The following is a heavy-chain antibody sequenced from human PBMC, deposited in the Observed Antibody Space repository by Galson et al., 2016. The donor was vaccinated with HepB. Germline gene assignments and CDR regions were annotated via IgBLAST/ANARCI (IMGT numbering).Heavy chain of an antibody. V-gene: IGHV3-7*03. Sequence: SLRLSCAVSGLTFSNYWMSWVRQAPGKGLEWVANIRQDGNERFYVDSVKGRFTISRDNAKNTLYLHMNNVRVEDTAIYYCARGNSPTRGDFLLWYYWGQGTLVTVSS. CDR2: IRQDGNER. CDR1: GLTFSNYW. CDR3: ARGNSPTRGDFLLWYY. J-gene: IGHJ4*02. D-gene: IGHD2-21*01.